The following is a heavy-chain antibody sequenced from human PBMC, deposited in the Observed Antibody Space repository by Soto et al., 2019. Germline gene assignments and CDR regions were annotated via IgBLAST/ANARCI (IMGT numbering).Heavy chain of an antibody. J-gene: IGHJ6*02. CDR2: IYYSGST. CDR3: ARDSGTTGTTGELSKLSFYYYYYGLDV. CDR1: GDSISSYY. Sequence: SETLSLTCTVSGDSISSYYWSWIRQPPGKGLEWIGYIYYSGSTNYNPSLKSRVTMSLDTSKNQFSLKLSSVTAVDSAVYYCARDSGTTGTTGELSKLSFYYYYYGLDVWGQGTTVT. V-gene: IGHV4-59*01. D-gene: IGHD1-1*01.